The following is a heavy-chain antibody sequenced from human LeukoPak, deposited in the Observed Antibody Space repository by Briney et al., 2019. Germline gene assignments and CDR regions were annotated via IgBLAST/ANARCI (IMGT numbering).Heavy chain of an antibody. CDR2: TNWDGGRT. CDR3: ARDGLRRPPTPYCGGDCPLDY. CDR1: GFTFDDYA. Sequence: GGSLRLSCAVSGFTFDDYAMSWVRQTPGKGLEWVSGTNWDGGRTGYADSVKGRFTISRDNAKNSLYLQMNSLRVEDTAMYYCARDGLRRPPTPYCGGDCPLDYWGQGTLVSVSS. D-gene: IGHD2-21*02. V-gene: IGHV3-20*04. J-gene: IGHJ4*02.